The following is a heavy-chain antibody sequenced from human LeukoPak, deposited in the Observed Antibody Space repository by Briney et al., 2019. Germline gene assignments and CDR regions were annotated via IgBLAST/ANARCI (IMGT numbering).Heavy chain of an antibody. V-gene: IGHV4-34*01. J-gene: IGHJ5*02. CDR1: GGSFSGYY. CDR2: INHSGST. D-gene: IGHD2-15*01. Sequence: KPSETLSLTCAVYGGSFSGYYWSWIRQPPGKGLEWIGEINHSGSTNYNPSLKSRVTISVDTSKNQFSLKLSSVTAADTAVYYCARGSAAGCSGGSCYSAGNWFDPWGQGTLVTVSS. CDR3: ARGSAAGCSGGSCYSAGNWFDP.